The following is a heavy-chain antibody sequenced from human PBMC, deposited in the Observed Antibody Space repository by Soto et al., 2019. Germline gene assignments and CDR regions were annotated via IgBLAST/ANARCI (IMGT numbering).Heavy chain of an antibody. CDR1: GYTLTELS. CDR2: FDPEDGET. D-gene: IGHD3-10*01. V-gene: IGHV1-24*01. CDR3: ATVPYYYGSGSYPYNWFDP. Sequence: ASVKVSCKVSGYTLTELSMHWVRQAPGKGLEWMGGFDPEDGETIYAQKFQGRVTMTEDTSTDTAYMELSSLGSEDTAVYYCATVPYYYGSGSYPYNWFDPWGQGTLVTVSS. J-gene: IGHJ5*02.